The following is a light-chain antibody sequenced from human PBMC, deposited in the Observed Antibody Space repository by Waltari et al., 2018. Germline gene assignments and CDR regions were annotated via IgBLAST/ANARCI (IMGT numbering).Light chain of an antibody. J-gene: IGKJ1*01. CDR2: KAS. CDR3: QQYNSYEWT. Sequence: DIQMTQFPSTLSASVGDRLTITFRASQSINSWLDWYQQKPGKAPKVLIYKASSLESGVPSRFSGSGSGTEFTLTISSLQPDDFATYYCQQYNSYEWTFGQGTKVAIK. V-gene: IGKV1-5*03. CDR1: QSINSW.